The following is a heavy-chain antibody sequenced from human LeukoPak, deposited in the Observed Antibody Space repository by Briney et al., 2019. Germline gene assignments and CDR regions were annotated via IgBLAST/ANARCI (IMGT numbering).Heavy chain of an antibody. CDR3: EKGEPNYYGSGSYSGGVDY. CDR1: GFTFSSYE. V-gene: IGHV3-48*03. D-gene: IGHD3-10*01. Sequence: GGSLRLSCAASGFTFSSYEMNWVRQAPGKGLEWVSYISSSGSTIYYADSVKGRFTISRDNSKNTLYLQMNSLRAEDTAVYYCEKGEPNYYGSGSYSGGVDYWGQGTLVTVSS. J-gene: IGHJ4*02. CDR2: ISSSGSTI.